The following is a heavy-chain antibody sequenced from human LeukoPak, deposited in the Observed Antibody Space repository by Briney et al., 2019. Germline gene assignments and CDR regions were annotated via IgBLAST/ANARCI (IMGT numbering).Heavy chain of an antibody. CDR1: GGSISRSSYY. D-gene: IGHD3-22*01. V-gene: IGHV4-39*01. CDR3: ARHDSSGPYNAFDI. Sequence: SETLSLTCSVSGGSISRSSYYWGWIRQPPGNGPEWIGSFYYGGNTYYNPSLKSRVNISEDTSKNHFYLKLSSVTAAETAVYYCARHDSSGPYNAFDIWGQGTMVSVSS. J-gene: IGHJ3*02. CDR2: FYYGGNT.